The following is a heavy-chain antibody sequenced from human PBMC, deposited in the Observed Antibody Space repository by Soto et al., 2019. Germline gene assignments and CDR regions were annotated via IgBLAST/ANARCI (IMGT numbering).Heavy chain of an antibody. CDR2: ISSSSSTI. J-gene: IGHJ4*02. Sequence: EVQLVESGGGLVQPGGSLRLSCAASGFTFSSYSMNWVRQAPGKGLEWVSYISSSSSTIYYADSVKGRFTISRDNAKNSLYLQMNSLRVEDTAVYYCARTGDCSGGSCYHLRHHDDYWGQGTLVTVSS. V-gene: IGHV3-48*01. D-gene: IGHD2-15*01. CDR1: GFTFSSYS. CDR3: ARTGDCSGGSCYHLRHHDDY.